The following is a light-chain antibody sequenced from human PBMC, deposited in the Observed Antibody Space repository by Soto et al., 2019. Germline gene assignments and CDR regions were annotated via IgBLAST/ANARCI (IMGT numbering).Light chain of an antibody. CDR3: QQTSSTLDS. CDR2: TAS. Sequence: DIQVTQSPSSLSASVGDRVTITCRASQNIRPYLNWYQQRPGKPPKLLIHTASTLQSGVPSRFSGSGSGTDFTLTISSLQPEDFATYYCQQTSSTLDSFGQGTKLEI. V-gene: IGKV1-39*01. J-gene: IGKJ2*03. CDR1: QNIRPY.